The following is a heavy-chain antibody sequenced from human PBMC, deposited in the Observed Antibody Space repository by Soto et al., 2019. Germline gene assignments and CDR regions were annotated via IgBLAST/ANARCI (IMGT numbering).Heavy chain of an antibody. J-gene: IGHJ6*02. CDR1: GFTFSSFG. CDR2: ISYDGSYK. V-gene: IGHV3-30*18. D-gene: IGHD3-10*01. CDR3: SKAIDRMVRVHCHYCMDV. Sequence: GSLRLSCAASGFTFSSFGMHWVRQAPGKGLEWVSVISYDGSYKYYADSVKGRFTISRDNSKKTLYLEMNSLRAEDTAVYYCSKAIDRMVRVHCHYCMDVWGQGTMVTVSS.